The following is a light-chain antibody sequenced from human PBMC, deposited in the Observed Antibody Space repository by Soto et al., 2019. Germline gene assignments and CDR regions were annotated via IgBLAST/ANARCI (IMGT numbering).Light chain of an antibody. CDR2: AAS. CDR3: QQYNSYLYT. J-gene: IGKJ2*01. Sequence: DIHLSQSPSSLSASVGDRVTITCRASQNIISYLHWYQQKPRRAPKLLIYAASNLQSGVPSRFSGSGSGTEFTLTISSLQPDDFATYYCQQYNSYLYTFGQGTKVDIK. CDR1: QNIISY. V-gene: IGKV1-9*01.